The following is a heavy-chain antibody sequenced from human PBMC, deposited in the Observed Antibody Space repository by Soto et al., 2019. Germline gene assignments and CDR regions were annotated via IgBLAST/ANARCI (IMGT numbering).Heavy chain of an antibody. J-gene: IGHJ4*02. Sequence: GGSLRLSCAASGFTFSSYGMHWVRQAPGKGLEWVAAIWYDGSNKYYADSVKGRFTISRDNSKNTLYLQMNSLRAEDTAVYYCARTYDSSGPFDYWGQGTLVTVSS. CDR3: ARTYDSSGPFDY. D-gene: IGHD3-22*01. V-gene: IGHV3-33*01. CDR1: GFTFSSYG. CDR2: IWYDGSNK.